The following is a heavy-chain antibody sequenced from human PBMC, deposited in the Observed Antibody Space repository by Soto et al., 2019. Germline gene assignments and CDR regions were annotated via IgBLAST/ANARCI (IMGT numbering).Heavy chain of an antibody. Sequence: GGSLRLSCAASGFTFSNYWMSWVRQAPGKGLEWVANIKQDASQKYYVDSVKGRFTISRDNAKNSLYLQMNSLRAEDTAVYYCAARIAAGDRMDVWGQGTTVTVSS. CDR1: GFTFSNYW. CDR3: AARIAAGDRMDV. V-gene: IGHV3-7*01. CDR2: IKQDASQK. J-gene: IGHJ6*02. D-gene: IGHD6-6*01.